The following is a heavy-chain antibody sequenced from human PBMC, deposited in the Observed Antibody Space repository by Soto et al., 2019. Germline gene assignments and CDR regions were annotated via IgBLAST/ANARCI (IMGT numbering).Heavy chain of an antibody. Sequence: ASVKVSCKASGYTFNKYGFNWVRQAPGQGLEWMGRISAFNDYTNLAQKFQGRLTLTTDASTNTAYMELQVLRSDDTAVYYCARGRGVVIPAGTPDAFDVWGQGTMVTVSS. CDR1: GYTFNKYG. D-gene: IGHD6-13*01. CDR2: ISAFNDYT. CDR3: ARGRGVVIPAGTPDAFDV. J-gene: IGHJ3*01. V-gene: IGHV1-18*01.